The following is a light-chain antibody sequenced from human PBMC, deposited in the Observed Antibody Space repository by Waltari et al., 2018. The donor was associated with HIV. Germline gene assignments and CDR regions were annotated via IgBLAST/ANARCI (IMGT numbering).Light chain of an antibody. Sequence: SYVLTQPPSVSVAPGQTARISCPGDNIGSKSVHWYQQKPGQAPVLVVYYDTDRPSGIPERFSGSNSGNTATLIISGVEAGDEADYYCHVWDSFSDHRVFGGGTELTVL. CDR1: NIGSKS. V-gene: IGLV3-21*02. J-gene: IGLJ2*01. CDR2: YDT. CDR3: HVWDSFSDHRV.